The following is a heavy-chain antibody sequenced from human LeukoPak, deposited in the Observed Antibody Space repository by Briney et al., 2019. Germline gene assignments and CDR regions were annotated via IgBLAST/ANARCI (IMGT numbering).Heavy chain of an antibody. J-gene: IGHJ4*02. CDR1: GYTFTSYG. V-gene: IGHV1-18*01. Sequence: GALGKVSCKASGYTFTSYGISWVRQAHGQGLEWMGWISAYNGNTNYAQKLQGRVTMTTDTSTSTAYMELRSLRSDDTAVYYCARESSGWPLDYWGQGTLVTVSS. CDR2: ISAYNGNT. D-gene: IGHD6-19*01. CDR3: ARESSGWPLDY.